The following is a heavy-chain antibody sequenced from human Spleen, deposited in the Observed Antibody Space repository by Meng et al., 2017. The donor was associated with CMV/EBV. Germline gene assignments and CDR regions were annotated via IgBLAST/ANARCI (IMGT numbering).Heavy chain of an antibody. Sequence: ASVKVSCKASGYTFTSYDINWVRQATGQGLEWMGWMNPNSGNTGYAQKFQGRVTITRNTSISTAYMELSSLRSEDTAVHYCARGDYDILTGLHYYGMDVWGQGTTVTVSS. D-gene: IGHD3-9*01. J-gene: IGHJ6*02. V-gene: IGHV1-8*03. CDR2: MNPNSGNT. CDR3: ARGDYDILTGLHYYGMDV. CDR1: GYTFTSYD.